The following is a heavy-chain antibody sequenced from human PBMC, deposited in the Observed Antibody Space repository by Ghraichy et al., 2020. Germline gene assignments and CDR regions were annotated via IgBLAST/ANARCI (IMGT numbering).Heavy chain of an antibody. CDR3: ARVRVLSLETHFDF. D-gene: IGHD2/OR15-2a*01. CDR1: GFNFRDYY. V-gene: IGHV3-11*01. CDR2: LSGASENYV. J-gene: IGHJ4*02. Sequence: GGPLRLSCEGSGFNFRDYYMSWLRQAPGKGLEWLSCLSGASENYVYYKESLKGRMRISRDNAKNSLFLEMSDLRVEDSARYFCARVRVLSLETHFDFWGQGVVVTVSA.